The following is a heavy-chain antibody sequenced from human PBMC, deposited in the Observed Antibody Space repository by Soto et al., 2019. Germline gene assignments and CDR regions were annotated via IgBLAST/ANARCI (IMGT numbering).Heavy chain of an antibody. CDR2: IIPIFGTP. CDR1: GDSFSSYA. Sequence: QVHLVQSGAEVKKPGSSVKVSRKVSGDSFSSYAISWVRQAPGQGLEWMGGIIPIFGTPNYAQKFQGRITITADESTRAAYMDKSSLRLEDTALYYCVRDSGSASPRPANWGHATLVTVSS. J-gene: IGHJ4*01. V-gene: IGHV1-69*12. D-gene: IGHD3-10*01. CDR3: VRDSGSASPRPAN.